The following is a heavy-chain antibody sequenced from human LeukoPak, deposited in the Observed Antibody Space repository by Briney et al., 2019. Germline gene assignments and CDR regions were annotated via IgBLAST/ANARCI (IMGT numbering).Heavy chain of an antibody. CDR2: INPSGGTT. V-gene: IGHV1-46*01. CDR3: ARQRGGQYEDAFDI. CDR1: GDTFTSSG. Sequence: GASVKVSCKASGDTFTSSGISWVRQAPGQGLEWMGIINPSGGTTNYAQKFQGRVTMTRDTSTRTVYMELSSLRSEATGVYYCARQRGGQYEDAFDIWSQGTVVTVSS. J-gene: IGHJ3*02. D-gene: IGHD2-8*01.